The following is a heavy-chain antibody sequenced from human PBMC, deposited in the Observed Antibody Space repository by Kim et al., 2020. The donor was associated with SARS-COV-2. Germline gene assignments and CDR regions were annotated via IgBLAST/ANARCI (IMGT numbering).Heavy chain of an antibody. CDR3: ARGSTCDESGCYSGSGDY. J-gene: IGHJ4*02. CDR1: GYILSSYM. CDR2: VSPGNGNT. V-gene: IGHV1-3*01. D-gene: IGHD2-21*02. Sequence: ASVKVSCKPSGYILSSYMMHWVRQAPGQALEWMGWVSPGNGNTEYSKVFKGRVAITRDTSASIVYMRLSSLTSDDTAVYYCARGSTCDESGCYSGSGDYWGQGTLVTVAS.